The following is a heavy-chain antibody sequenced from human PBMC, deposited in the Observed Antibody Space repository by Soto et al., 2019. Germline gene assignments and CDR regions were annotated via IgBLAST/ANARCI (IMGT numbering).Heavy chain of an antibody. D-gene: IGHD2-15*01. CDR1: GFTFSSYA. CDR3: AKDRWDIVVVVAALGY. V-gene: IGHV3-23*01. CDR2: ISGSGGST. J-gene: IGHJ4*02. Sequence: EVQLLESGGGLVQPGGSLRLSCAASGFTFSSYAMSWVRQAPGKGLEWVSAISGSGGSTYYADSVKGRFTISRDNSKNTLYLQMNSLRAEDTAVYYCAKDRWDIVVVVAALGYWGQGTLVNVSS.